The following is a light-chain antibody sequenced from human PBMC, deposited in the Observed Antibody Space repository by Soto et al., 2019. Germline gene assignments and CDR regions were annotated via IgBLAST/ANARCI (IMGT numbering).Light chain of an antibody. CDR3: CSHAGSYTSVL. Sequence: QSALTQPPSASGSPGQSVTISCTGTSSDIGGYDHVSWYRQDPGKAPKVMIYEGTERPSGVSNRFSGSKSDNTASLTISGLQAEDEADYYCCSHAGSYTSVLFGGGTKLTVL. J-gene: IGLJ2*01. CDR2: EGT. V-gene: IGLV2-23*01. CDR1: SSDIGGYDH.